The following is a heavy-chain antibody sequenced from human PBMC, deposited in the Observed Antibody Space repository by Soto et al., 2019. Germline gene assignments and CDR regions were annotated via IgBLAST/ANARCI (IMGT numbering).Heavy chain of an antibody. CDR3: ARVLYSGSGTSDY. CDR2: IYYSGSA. J-gene: IGHJ4*02. V-gene: IGHV4-30-4*08. Sequence: QVQLQESGPGLVKPSQTLSLTCTVSGGSISSGDYYWSWIRQSPGLGLAWIGYIYYSGSAYYNPSLKSHATRSVDTSKHQFSLQLTSVTAADPAVYYCARVLYSGSGTSDYGGQGTLVTVSS. CDR1: GGSISSGDYY. D-gene: IGHD3-10*01.